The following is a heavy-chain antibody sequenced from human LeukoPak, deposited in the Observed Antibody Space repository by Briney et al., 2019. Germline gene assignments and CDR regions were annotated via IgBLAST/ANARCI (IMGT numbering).Heavy chain of an antibody. CDR2: IDYSGTT. CDR3: ARDNDFFDY. V-gene: IGHV4-39*07. Sequence: SETLFLTCAVSGGSMSNRSYYWGWIRQPPGKGLEWIGTIDYSGTTYYNPSLRSRVTISTATSKNQFSLGLTSVTAADTAVYYCARDNDFFDYWGQGTLVTVSS. J-gene: IGHJ4*02. CDR1: GGSMSNRSYY.